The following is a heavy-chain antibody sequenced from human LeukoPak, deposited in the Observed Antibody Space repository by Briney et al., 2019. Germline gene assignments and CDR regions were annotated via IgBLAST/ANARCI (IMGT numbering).Heavy chain of an antibody. CDR3: ARGLPGRWLQSSLYYFDY. D-gene: IGHD5-24*01. CDR1: GDSISTSNSY. Sequence: SETLSLTCTVSGDSISTSNSYWGWIRQPPGKGLEWIGSIYYSGNTYYNASLKSRVTISVDTSKNQFSLKLSSVTAADTAVYYCARGLPGRWLQSSLYYFDYWGQGTLVTVSS. V-gene: IGHV4-39*07. CDR2: IYYSGNT. J-gene: IGHJ4*02.